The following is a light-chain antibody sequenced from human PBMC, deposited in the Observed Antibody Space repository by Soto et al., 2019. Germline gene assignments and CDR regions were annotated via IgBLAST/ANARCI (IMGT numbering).Light chain of an antibody. Sequence: EMVMTQSPATLSVSPGERATLSCRASQSVRSNLAWYQQKPGQAPRLLIYGASIRVTGIPARFSGSGSGTEFTLTISSLQSADFAVYYCQQYNQWPPWTFGQGTKVEIK. CDR2: GAS. CDR1: QSVRSN. CDR3: QQYNQWPPWT. V-gene: IGKV3-15*01. J-gene: IGKJ1*01.